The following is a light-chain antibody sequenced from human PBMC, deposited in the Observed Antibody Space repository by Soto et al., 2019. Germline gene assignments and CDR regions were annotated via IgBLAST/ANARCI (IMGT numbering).Light chain of an antibody. J-gene: IGKJ1*01. Sequence: EIVLTQSPATLSVSPGERATPSCRASQSVNKHLAWYQHRHGQAPRLLIYDTSYRAAGIQDRFSGSGSGTDFTLTISRLEPEDFAVYXXXXXXXXXXGXFGQGTKVDI. CDR1: QSVNKH. CDR3: XXXXXXXXGX. CDR2: DTS. V-gene: IGKV3-11*01.